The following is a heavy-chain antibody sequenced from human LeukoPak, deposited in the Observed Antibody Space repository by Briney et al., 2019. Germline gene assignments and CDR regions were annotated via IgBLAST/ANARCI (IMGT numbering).Heavy chain of an antibody. J-gene: IGHJ6*03. CDR3: ARVVAAAGPSYFYYLDV. D-gene: IGHD6-13*01. CDR2: ISSTRGYI. V-gene: IGHV3-21*01. CDR1: GFTFSSYS. Sequence: GGSLRLSCAASGFTFSSYSINWVRQGPGKGLEWVSSISSTRGYIYYADSVKGRFIISRDNAKESVYLQMNSLRAEDTAVYYCARVVAAAGPSYFYYLDVWGKGTTVTVSS.